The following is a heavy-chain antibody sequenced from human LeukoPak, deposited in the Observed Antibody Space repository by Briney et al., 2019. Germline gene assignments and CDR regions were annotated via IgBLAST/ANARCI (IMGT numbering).Heavy chain of an antibody. D-gene: IGHD6-6*01. J-gene: IGHJ6*02. CDR3: ARDRSSSHHYYYGMDF. Sequence: SETLSLTCTVSGGSIRSYYWSWIRQPPGRGLEWIGCMYNSGSTNYNPSLKSRVTISVDTSKNQFSLKLSSMTAADTAVYYCARDRSSSHHYYYGMDFWGQGTTVTVSS. V-gene: IGHV4-59*01. CDR2: MYNSGST. CDR1: GGSIRSYY.